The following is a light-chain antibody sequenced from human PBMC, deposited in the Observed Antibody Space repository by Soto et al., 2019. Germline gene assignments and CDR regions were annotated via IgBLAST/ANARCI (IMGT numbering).Light chain of an antibody. Sequence: PASRSGPPGETGSPRCRASQSIRDDLAWYQQKPGQAPRLLIYGASTRATSFPARFSGSGSGTDFTLTISSLQSEDFAVYYCPQYNNWSWTFGQGTKVDIK. V-gene: IGKV3-15*01. CDR3: PQYNNWSWT. J-gene: IGKJ1*01. CDR2: GAS. CDR1: QSIRDD.